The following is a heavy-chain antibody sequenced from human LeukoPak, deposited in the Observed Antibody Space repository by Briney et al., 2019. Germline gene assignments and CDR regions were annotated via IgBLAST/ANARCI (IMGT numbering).Heavy chain of an antibody. CDR2: IWHDGSNK. Sequence: PGGSLRLSCAASGFTFNSYGIHWVRQAPGKGLEWVAVIWHDGSNKYYADSVKGRFTISRDNSKNTLYLQMNSLRAEDTAFYYCAKAAGYSSGSPFEYWGQGTLVNVSS. D-gene: IGHD6-19*01. J-gene: IGHJ4*02. CDR1: GFTFNSYG. V-gene: IGHV3-33*06. CDR3: AKAAGYSSGSPFEY.